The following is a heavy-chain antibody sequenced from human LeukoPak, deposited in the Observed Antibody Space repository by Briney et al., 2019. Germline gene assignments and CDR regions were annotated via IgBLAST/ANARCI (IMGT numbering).Heavy chain of an antibody. CDR3: ARYGYSGYDLSYYYYMDV. CDR1: GCTFTGYY. J-gene: IGHJ6*03. CDR2: INPNSGGT. Sequence: GASVKVSCKASGCTFTGYYMHWVRQAPGQGLEWMGWINPNSGGTNYAQKFQGRVTMTRDTSISTAYMELSRLRSDDTAVYYCARYGYSGYDLSYYYYMDVWGKGTTVTVSS. D-gene: IGHD5-12*01. V-gene: IGHV1-2*02.